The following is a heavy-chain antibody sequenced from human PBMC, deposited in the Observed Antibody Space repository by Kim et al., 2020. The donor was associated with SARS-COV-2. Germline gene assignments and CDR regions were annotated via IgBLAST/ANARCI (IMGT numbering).Heavy chain of an antibody. Sequence: GGSLRLSCAASGFTFSSYGMHWVRQAPGKGLEWVAVISYDGSNKYYADSVKGRFTISRDNSKNTLYLQMNSLRAEDTAVYYCAKARGLRFLEWLSHYGMDVWGQGTTVTVSS. J-gene: IGHJ6*02. CDR3: AKARGLRFLEWLSHYGMDV. CDR1: GFTFSSYG. V-gene: IGHV3-30*18. CDR2: ISYDGSNK. D-gene: IGHD3-3*01.